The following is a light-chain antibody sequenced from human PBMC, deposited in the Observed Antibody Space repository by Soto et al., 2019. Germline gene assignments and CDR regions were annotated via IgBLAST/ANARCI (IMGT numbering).Light chain of an antibody. Sequence: EIVLTQSPGTLSLSPGERATLSCRASQSVSSSYLAWYQQKPGQAPRLLIYGASSRASGIPDRFSGSGSGTDFTLTISRLELEDFEVYYCQQYGSSFTFGGGPRWRSN. CDR1: QSVSSSY. V-gene: IGKV3-20*01. J-gene: IGKJ4*01. CDR2: GAS. CDR3: QQYGSSFT.